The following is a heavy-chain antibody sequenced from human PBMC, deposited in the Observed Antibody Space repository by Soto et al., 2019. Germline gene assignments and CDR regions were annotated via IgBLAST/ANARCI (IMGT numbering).Heavy chain of an antibody. Sequence: ASVKVSCKVSGYTLTDLSMHWVRQAPGKGLEWMGGFDPEDGETIYAQKFQGRVTMTEDTSTDTAYMELSSLRSEDTAVYYCATVAITMLVVVRNDAFDIWGQGTMVTVSS. CDR1: GYTLTDLS. CDR2: FDPEDGET. CDR3: ATVAITMLVVVRNDAFDI. V-gene: IGHV1-24*01. D-gene: IGHD3-22*01. J-gene: IGHJ3*02.